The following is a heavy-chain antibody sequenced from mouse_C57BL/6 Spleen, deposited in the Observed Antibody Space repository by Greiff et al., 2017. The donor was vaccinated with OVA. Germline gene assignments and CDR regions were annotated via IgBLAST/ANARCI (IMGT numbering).Heavy chain of an antibody. J-gene: IGHJ3*01. CDR2: IYPGDGDT. D-gene: IGHD2-4*01. CDR3: ARSDYYDYDGAY. Sequence: VQVVESGPELVKPGASVKISCKASGYAFSSSWMNWVKQRPGKGLEWIGRIYPGDGDTNYNGKFKGKATLTADKSSSTAYMQLSSLTSEDSAVYFCARSDYYDYDGAYWGQGTLVTVSA. CDR1: GYAFSSSW. V-gene: IGHV1-82*01.